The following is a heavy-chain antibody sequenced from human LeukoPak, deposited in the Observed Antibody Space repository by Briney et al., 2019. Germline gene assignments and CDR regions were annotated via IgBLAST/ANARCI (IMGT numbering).Heavy chain of an antibody. D-gene: IGHD2-2*01. Sequence: SETLSLTCSVSGASISSYYWSWIRQPPGKGLEWIGYVFHSGNTNYNPSLESRVTMSVDTSKNQFSLKLSSVTAADTAVYYCARGLNCSSTSCKNWFDPWGQGTLVTVSS. CDR1: GASISSYY. CDR3: ARGLNCSSTSCKNWFDP. V-gene: IGHV4-59*12. CDR2: VFHSGNT. J-gene: IGHJ5*02.